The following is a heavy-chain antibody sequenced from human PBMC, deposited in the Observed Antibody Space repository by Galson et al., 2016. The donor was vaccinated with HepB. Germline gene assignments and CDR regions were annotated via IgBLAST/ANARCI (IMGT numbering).Heavy chain of an antibody. D-gene: IGHD2-2*01. CDR2: ISGSGGDT. J-gene: IGHJ6*02. Sequence: SLRLSCAASGFTFSSYAMSWVRQAPGKGLEWVSAISGSGGDTYYADSVKGRFTISRDNSKNTLYLQMNSLRAEDTAVYYCAKDAPGQQDIVLVPAPMPAYYYGMDVWGQGTTVTVSS. CDR1: GFTFSSYA. CDR3: AKDAPGQQDIVLVPAPMPAYYYGMDV. V-gene: IGHV3-23*01.